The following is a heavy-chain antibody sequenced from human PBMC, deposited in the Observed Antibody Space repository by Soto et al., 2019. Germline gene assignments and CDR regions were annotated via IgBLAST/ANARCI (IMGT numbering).Heavy chain of an antibody. CDR2: IITAFGTT. D-gene: IGHD5-18*01. J-gene: IGHJ4*02. CDR1: GDTFNSYV. V-gene: IGHV1-69*01. CDR3: TRSYGYTFGGRLDN. Sequence: QVQLVQSGPEVKKPGSSVKVSCKASGDTFNSYVITWVRQAPGQGLEWLGGIITAFGTTSYAQNFPDRLTITAHEAATTDHMELSSLTSDDTAMYYCTRSYGYTFGGRLDNWDQGAVVTVSS.